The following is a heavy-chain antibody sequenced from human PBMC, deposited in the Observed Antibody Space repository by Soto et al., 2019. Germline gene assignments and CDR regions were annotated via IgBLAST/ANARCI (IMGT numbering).Heavy chain of an antibody. J-gene: IGHJ4*02. CDR3: AKGPSIAVAGTYLVY. V-gene: IGHV3-30*18. CDR2: ISYDGSNK. CDR1: GFTFSSYG. D-gene: IGHD6-19*01. Sequence: QVQLVESGGGVVQPGRSLRLSCAASGFTFSSYGMHWVRQAPGKGLEWVAVISYDGSNKYYADSVKGRFTISRDNSKNTLYLQMNSLRAEDTAVYYCAKGPSIAVAGTYLVYWGQGTLVTVSS.